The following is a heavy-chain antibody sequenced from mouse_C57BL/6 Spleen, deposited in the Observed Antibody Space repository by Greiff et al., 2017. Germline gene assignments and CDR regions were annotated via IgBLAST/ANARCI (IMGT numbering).Heavy chain of an antibody. V-gene: IGHV1-15*01. J-gene: IGHJ2*01. CDR2: IDPETGGT. CDR1: GYTFTDYE. D-gene: IGHD2-2*01. CDR3: TRCAMVTGYFDY. Sequence: QVQLQQSGAELVRPGASVTLSCKASGYTFTDYEMHWVKQTPVHGLEWIGAIDPETGGTAYNQKFKGKAILTADKSSSTAYMELRSLTSEDSAVYYCTRCAMVTGYFDYWGQGTTLTVSS.